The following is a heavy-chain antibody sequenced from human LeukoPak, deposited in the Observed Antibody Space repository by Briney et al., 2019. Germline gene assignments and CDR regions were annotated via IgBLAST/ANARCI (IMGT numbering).Heavy chain of an antibody. V-gene: IGHV4-59*01. CDR3: ARARDYYGSGSYDLDWFDP. CDR1: GGSISSYY. CDR2: IYYSGST. D-gene: IGHD3-10*01. J-gene: IGHJ5*02. Sequence: SETLSLTCTVSGGSISSYYWSWIRQPPGKGLEWIGYIYYSGSTNHNPSLKSRVTISVDTSKNQFSLKLSSVTAADTAVYYCARARDYYGSGSYDLDWFDPWGQGTLVTVSS.